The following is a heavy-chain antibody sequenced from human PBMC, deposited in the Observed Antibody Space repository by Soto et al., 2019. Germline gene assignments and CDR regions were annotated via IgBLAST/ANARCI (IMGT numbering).Heavy chain of an antibody. J-gene: IGHJ4*02. CDR3: ARQGATPQSRDFDY. CDR1: GGSISSYY. V-gene: IGHV4-59*01. D-gene: IGHD1-26*01. CDR2: IYYSGST. Sequence: ASETLSLTCTVSGGSISSYYWSWIRQPPGKGLEWIGYIYYSGSTNYNPSLKSRVTISVDTSKNQFSLKLSSVTAADTAVYYCARQGATPQSRDFDYWGQGTLVTVSS.